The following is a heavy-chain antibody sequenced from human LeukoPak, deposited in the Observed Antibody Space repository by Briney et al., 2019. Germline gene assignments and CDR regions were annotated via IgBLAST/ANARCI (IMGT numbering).Heavy chain of an antibody. V-gene: IGHV3-53*01. CDR3: ARTIPYGSGRQHPGKYYFDY. CDR2: IYSGGNT. CDR1: GFTVSSNY. J-gene: IGHJ4*02. D-gene: IGHD3-10*01. Sequence: GGSLRLSCAASGFTVSSNYMSWVRQAPGKGLEWVSVIYSGGNTYYADSVKGRFTISRDNSKNTVYFQLDSLRAEDTAVYYCARTIPYGSGRQHPGKYYFDYWGQGTLVTDSS.